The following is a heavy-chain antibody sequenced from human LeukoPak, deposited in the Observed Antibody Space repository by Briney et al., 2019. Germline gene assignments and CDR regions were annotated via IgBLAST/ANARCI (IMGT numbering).Heavy chain of an antibody. CDR1: GFTFSSYA. Sequence: GGSLRLSCAASGFTFSSYAMSWVRQAPGKGLEWVSAISGSGGSTYYADSVKGRFTISRDNSKNTLYLQMNSLRAEDTAVYYCATARYCSSTSCYASLDYWGREPWSPSPQ. CDR3: ATARYCSSTSCYASLDY. V-gene: IGHV3-23*01. D-gene: IGHD2-2*01. CDR2: ISGSGGST. J-gene: IGHJ4*02.